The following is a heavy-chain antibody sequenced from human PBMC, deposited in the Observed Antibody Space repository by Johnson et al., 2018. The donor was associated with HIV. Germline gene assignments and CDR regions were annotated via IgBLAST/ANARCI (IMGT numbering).Heavy chain of an antibody. CDR1: GFTFNTYG. D-gene: IGHD5-24*01. J-gene: IGHJ3*02. V-gene: IGHV3-30*02. Sequence: QMQLVESGGGVVQPGGSLRLSCAASGFTFNTYGMHWVRQAPGKGLEWVAFIRYDGGTKYYADSLKGRFTISRDNAKTSLYLQMNSLRAEDTALYYCAKIRGEMATTDAFDIWGQGTMVTVSS. CDR2: IRYDGGTK. CDR3: AKIRGEMATTDAFDI.